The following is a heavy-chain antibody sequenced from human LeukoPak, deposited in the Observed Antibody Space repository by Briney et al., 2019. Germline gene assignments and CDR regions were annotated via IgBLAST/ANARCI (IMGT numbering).Heavy chain of an antibody. V-gene: IGHV4-39*01. CDR3: ARHSDYYDAFDI. CDR1: GGSISSSSYY. Sequence: ASETLSLTCTVSGGSISSSSYYWGWIRQPPGKGLEWIGEISPSGSTNYSPSLKSRVTMSVDTSKNQFSLKLSSVTAADTAVYYCARHSDYYDAFDIWGQGTMVTVSS. CDR2: ISPSGST. D-gene: IGHD3-10*01. J-gene: IGHJ3*02.